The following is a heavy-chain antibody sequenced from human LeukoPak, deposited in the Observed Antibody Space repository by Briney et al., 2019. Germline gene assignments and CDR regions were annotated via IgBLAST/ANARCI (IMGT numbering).Heavy chain of an antibody. CDR2: ISWNSGSI. CDR3: ARDRAWLDY. Sequence: SLRLSCAASGFTFDDYAVHWVRQAPGKGLEWVAGISWNSGSIGYADSVKGRFTISRDNAKNSLYLQMDSLRAEDTAVYYCARDRAWLDYWGQGTLVTVSS. J-gene: IGHJ4*02. V-gene: IGHV3-9*01. CDR1: GFTFDDYA.